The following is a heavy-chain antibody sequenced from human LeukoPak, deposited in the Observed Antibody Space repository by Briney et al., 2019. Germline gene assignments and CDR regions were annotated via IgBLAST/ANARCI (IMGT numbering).Heavy chain of an antibody. Sequence: SETLSLTCAVYGGSFSGYYWSWIRQPPGKGLEWIGEINHSGSTNYNPSLKSRVTISVDTSKNQFSLKLSSVTAADTAVYYCARGLGVVVVAATPRWFDPWGQGTLVTVSS. CDR3: ARGLGVVVVAATPRWFDP. V-gene: IGHV4-34*01. CDR2: INHSGST. CDR1: GGSFSGYY. D-gene: IGHD2-15*01. J-gene: IGHJ5*02.